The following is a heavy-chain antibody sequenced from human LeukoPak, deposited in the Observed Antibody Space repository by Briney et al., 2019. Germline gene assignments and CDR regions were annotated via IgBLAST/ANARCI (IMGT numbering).Heavy chain of an antibody. V-gene: IGHV3-30*02. CDR2: IRYDGGDK. CDR3: AKNRGGHNYADAFEI. CDR1: GFTFNKYD. D-gene: IGHD5-24*01. J-gene: IGHJ3*02. Sequence: PGGSLRLSCAASGFTFNKYDMHWVRQTPGKGLEWVAFIRYDGGDKYYVDSVKGRFTISRDNSRNTLYLQMNSLTAEDTAVYYCAKNRGGHNYADAFEIWGQGTMVRVYS.